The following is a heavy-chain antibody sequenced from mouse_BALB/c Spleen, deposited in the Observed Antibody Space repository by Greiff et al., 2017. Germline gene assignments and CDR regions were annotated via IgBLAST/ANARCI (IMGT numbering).Heavy chain of an antibody. Sequence: EVQLVESGGDLVKPGGSLKLSCAASGFTFSSYGMSWVRQTPDKRLEWVATISSGGSYTYYPDSVKGRFTISRDNAKNTLYLQMSSLKSEDTAMYYCAKGGTRYFDVWGAGTTVTVSS. V-gene: IGHV5-6*01. J-gene: IGHJ1*01. CDR2: ISSGGSYT. CDR3: AKGGTRYFDV. D-gene: IGHD4-1*01. CDR1: GFTFSSYG.